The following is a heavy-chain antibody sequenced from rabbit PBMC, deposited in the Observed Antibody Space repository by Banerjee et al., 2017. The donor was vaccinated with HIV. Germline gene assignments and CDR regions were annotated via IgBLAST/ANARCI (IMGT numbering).Heavy chain of an antibody. V-gene: IGHV1S45*01. D-gene: IGHD4-1*01. J-gene: IGHJ4*01. Sequence: QEQLVESGGGLVQPEGSLTLTCTASGFSFNNNYVMCWVRQAPGKGLEWIACINTSSGNPVHATLAKGRFPNPRTLAATVALQITRLTAADTATYFCARELAGVIGWNFDLWGPGTLVTVS. CDR1: GFSFNNNYV. CDR2: INTSSGNP. CDR3: ARELAGVIGWNFDL.